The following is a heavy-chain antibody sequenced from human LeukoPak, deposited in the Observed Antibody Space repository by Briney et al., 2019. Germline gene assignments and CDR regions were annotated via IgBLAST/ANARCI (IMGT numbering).Heavy chain of an antibody. V-gene: IGHV3-15*01. D-gene: IGHD3-3*01. CDR1: GFTFSNAW. CDR2: IKSKTDGGTT. CDR3: TTEISYYDFWSGYYIGWFDP. J-gene: IGHJ5*02. Sequence: GGSLRLSCAASGFTFSNAWMSWVRQAPGKGLEWVGRIKSKTDGGTTDYAAPVKGRFTISRDDSKNTLYPQMNSLKTEDTAVYYCTTEISYYDFWSGYYIGWFDPWGQGTLVTVSS.